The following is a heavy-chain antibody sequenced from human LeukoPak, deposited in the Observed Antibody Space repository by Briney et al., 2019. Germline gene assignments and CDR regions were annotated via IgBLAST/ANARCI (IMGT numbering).Heavy chain of an antibody. J-gene: IGHJ3*02. D-gene: IGHD2-2*01. Sequence: GESLKISCKGSGYSFNSYWIGWVRQMPGKGLEWMGIIYPGDSDTRYSPSFQGQVTISADKSISTAYLQWSSLKASDTAMYYCARANCSSTSCYWVDAFDIWGQGTMVTVSS. V-gene: IGHV5-51*01. CDR3: ARANCSSTSCYWVDAFDI. CDR1: GYSFNSYW. CDR2: IYPGDSDT.